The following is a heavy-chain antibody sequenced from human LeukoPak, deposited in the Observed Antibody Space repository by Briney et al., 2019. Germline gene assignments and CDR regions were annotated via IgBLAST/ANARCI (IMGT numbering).Heavy chain of an antibody. CDR2: ISGYNGRT. CDR1: GYIFINYG. D-gene: IGHD3-10*01. CDR3: ATEGKMVRGVYTDY. Sequence: GASVKVSCKASGYIFINYGISWVRQAPGQGLEWMGWISGYNGRTNYAQKFQGRVTMTRDTSISTAYMELSSLRSEDTAVYYCATEGKMVRGVYTDYWGQGTLVTVSS. J-gene: IGHJ4*02. V-gene: IGHV1-18*01.